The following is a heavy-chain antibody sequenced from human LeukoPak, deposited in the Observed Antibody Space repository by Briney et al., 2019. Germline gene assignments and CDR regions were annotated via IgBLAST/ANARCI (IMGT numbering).Heavy chain of an antibody. Sequence: GGSLRLSCAASGFTVSSNYMSWVRQTPGKGLEWVSVIYSGGWTYYADSVKGRFTISRDNSKNTLYLQVNSLKTEDTAVYYCARETPDYGDYDYWGQGTLVTVSS. V-gene: IGHV3-53*01. D-gene: IGHD4-17*01. CDR1: GFTVSSNY. J-gene: IGHJ4*02. CDR3: ARETPDYGDYDY. CDR2: IYSGGWT.